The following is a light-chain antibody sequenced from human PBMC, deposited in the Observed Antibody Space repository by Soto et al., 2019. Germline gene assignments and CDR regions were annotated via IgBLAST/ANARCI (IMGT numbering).Light chain of an antibody. CDR1: QSVSSN. Sequence: EIVMTQSPATLSVSPGERATLSCRASQSVSSNLAWYQQKPGQAPRLLIYGASTRTTGIPATCSGSESGTELTINISSLESEDVAVYYCQEYNNWPPLTFGGATKVEIK. J-gene: IGKJ4*02. V-gene: IGKV3-15*01. CDR3: QEYNNWPPLT. CDR2: GAS.